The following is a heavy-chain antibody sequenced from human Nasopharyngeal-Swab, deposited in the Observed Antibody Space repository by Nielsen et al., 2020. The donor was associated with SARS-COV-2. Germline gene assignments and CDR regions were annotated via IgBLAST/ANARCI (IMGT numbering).Heavy chain of an antibody. D-gene: IGHD6-13*01. Sequence: GGSLRLSCAASGFTFSSYAMHWVRQAPGKGLEWVAVISYDGSNKYYADSVKGQFTISRDNSKNTLYLQMNSLRAEDTAVYYCARLYSSSWYVPDYWGQGTLVTVSS. CDR3: ARLYSSSWYVPDY. J-gene: IGHJ4*02. CDR2: ISYDGSNK. CDR1: GFTFSSYA. V-gene: IGHV3-30-3*01.